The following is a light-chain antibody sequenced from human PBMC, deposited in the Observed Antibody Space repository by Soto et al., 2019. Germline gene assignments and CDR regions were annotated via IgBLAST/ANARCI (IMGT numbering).Light chain of an antibody. CDR2: DAS. CDR3: QQYGISPIT. J-gene: IGKJ5*01. Sequence: VCTQSPATLSLSPGGRVTLSCRASQRVSSYLAWYQQKPGLAPRLLIYDASSRASGIPERFSGSGSGTGFSLTISSLEPEDSAVYYCQQYGISPITFGQGTRLEI. CDR1: QRVSSY. V-gene: IGKV3D-20*01.